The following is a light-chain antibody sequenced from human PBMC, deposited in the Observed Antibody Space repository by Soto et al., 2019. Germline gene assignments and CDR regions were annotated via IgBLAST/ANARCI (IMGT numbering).Light chain of an antibody. V-gene: IGKV3-20*01. CDR1: QSISSKF. CDR3: HQYAASPLT. Sequence: EIVLTQSPGTLSLSPGERATLSCRASQSISSKFLSRYQQKSGQAPRLLIYGASSRATGIPDRFSGSGSGTDFTLTSTRLEPEDFAVYYCHQYAASPLTFGGGTKVEI. CDR2: GAS. J-gene: IGKJ4*01.